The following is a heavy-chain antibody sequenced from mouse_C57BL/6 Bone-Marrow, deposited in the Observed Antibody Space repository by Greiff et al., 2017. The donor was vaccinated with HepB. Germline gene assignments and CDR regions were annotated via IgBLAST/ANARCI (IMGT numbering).Heavy chain of an antibody. D-gene: IGHD1-1*01. Sequence: EVKLQESGPGLAKPSQTLSLTCSVTGYSITSDYWNWIRKFPGNKLEYMGYISYSGSTYYNPSLKSRISITRDTSKNQYYLQLNSVTTEDTATYYCARYPYYYGSSYPYFDVWGTGTTVTVSS. CDR2: ISYSGST. CDR3: ARYPYYYGSSYPYFDV. V-gene: IGHV3-8*01. J-gene: IGHJ1*03. CDR1: GYSITSDY.